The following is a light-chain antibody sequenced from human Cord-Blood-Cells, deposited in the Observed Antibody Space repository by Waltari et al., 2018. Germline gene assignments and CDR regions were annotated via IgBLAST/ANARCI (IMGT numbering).Light chain of an antibody. CDR3: QSYDSSLSEV. CDR1: SSTIGAGYD. V-gene: IGLV1-40*01. J-gene: IGLJ1*01. CDR2: GNS. Sequence: QSVLTQPPSVSGAPGQRVTISCTGSSSTIGAGYDGHWYQQLPGTAPKLLIYGNSNRPSGVPDRFSGSKSGTSASLAITGLQAEDEADYYCQSYDSSLSEVFGTGTKVTVL.